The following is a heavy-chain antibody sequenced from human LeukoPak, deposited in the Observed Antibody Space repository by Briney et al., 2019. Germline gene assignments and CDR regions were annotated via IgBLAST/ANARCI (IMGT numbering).Heavy chain of an antibody. CDR2: ISSSRSYI. V-gene: IGHV3-21*01. CDR1: GFTFSNYT. D-gene: IGHD3-10*02. CDR3: AELGITMIGGV. J-gene: IGHJ6*04. Sequence: GGSLRLSCAASGFTFSNYTMNWVRQAPGKGLEWVSSISSSRSYIFYADSVKGRFTISRDNAKNSLYLQMNSLRAEDTAVYYCAELGITMIGGVWGKGTTVTISS.